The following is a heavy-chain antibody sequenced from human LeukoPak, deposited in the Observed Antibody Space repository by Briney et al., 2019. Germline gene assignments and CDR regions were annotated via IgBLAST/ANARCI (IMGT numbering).Heavy chain of an antibody. J-gene: IGHJ5*02. D-gene: IGHD3-22*01. CDR1: GFTFSDYY. V-gene: IGHV3-11*01. CDR3: ARDSSGHENWFDP. CDR2: ISSSGSTI. Sequence: GGSLRLSCAASGFTFSDYYMRWIRQAPGKGLEWVSYISSSGSTIYYADSVKGRFTISRDNAKNSLYLQMNSLRAEDTAVYYCARDSSGHENWFDPWGQGTLVTVSS.